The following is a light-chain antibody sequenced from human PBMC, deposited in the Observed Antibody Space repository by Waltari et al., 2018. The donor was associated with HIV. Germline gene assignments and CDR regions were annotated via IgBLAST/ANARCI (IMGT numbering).Light chain of an antibody. CDR3: HQYNNWPYT. V-gene: IGKV3-15*01. J-gene: IGKJ2*01. Sequence: MMQSPDILPVSPGEGVTLTCRASQSVNTNVAWYQQRPGQAPRLLIYGASTRAAGFPARFSGSGSGTEFTLTISSLQSEDFALYFCHQYNNWPYTFGQGTKLDIK. CDR2: GAS. CDR1: QSVNTN.